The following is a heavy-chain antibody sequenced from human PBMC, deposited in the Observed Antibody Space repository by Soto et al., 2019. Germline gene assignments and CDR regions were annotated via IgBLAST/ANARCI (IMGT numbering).Heavy chain of an antibody. CDR3: ARQGTYYDFWSGFRLGNYYYYYMDV. CDR2: IYPGDSDT. D-gene: IGHD3-3*01. Sequence: GESLKISCKGSGYSFTSYWIGWVRQMPVKGLEWMGIIYPGDSDTRYSPSFQGQVTISADKSISTAYLQWSSLKASDTAMYYCARQGTYYDFWSGFRLGNYYYYYMDVWGKGTTVTVSS. V-gene: IGHV5-51*01. J-gene: IGHJ6*03. CDR1: GYSFTSYW.